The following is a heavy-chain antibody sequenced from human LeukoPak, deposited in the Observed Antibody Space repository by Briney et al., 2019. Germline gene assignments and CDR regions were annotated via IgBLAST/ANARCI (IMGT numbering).Heavy chain of an antibody. J-gene: IGHJ3*02. D-gene: IGHD3-10*01. Sequence: PSETLSLTCAVYGGSFSGYYWSWIRQPPGKGLEWIGEINHSGSTNYNPSLKSRVTISVDTSKNQFSLKLSSVTAAGTAVYYCARGQSTMVRGVIIRRLGAFDIWGQGTMVTVSS. CDR1: GGSFSGYY. V-gene: IGHV4-34*01. CDR2: INHSGST. CDR3: ARGQSTMVRGVIIRRLGAFDI.